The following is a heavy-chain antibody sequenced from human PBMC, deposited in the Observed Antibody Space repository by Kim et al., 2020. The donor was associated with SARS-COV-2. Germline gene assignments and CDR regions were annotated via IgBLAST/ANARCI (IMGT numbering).Heavy chain of an antibody. V-gene: IGHV3-30*01. Sequence: YAAAVKGRFTISRDNSKNTLYLQMNSLRAEDTAVYYWARARGGSYYYGMDVWGQGTTVTVSS. D-gene: IGHD1-26*01. J-gene: IGHJ6*02. CDR3: ARARGGSYYYGMDV.